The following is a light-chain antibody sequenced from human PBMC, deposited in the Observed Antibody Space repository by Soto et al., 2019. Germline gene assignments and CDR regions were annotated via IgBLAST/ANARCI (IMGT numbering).Light chain of an antibody. CDR1: SSDVCGYNY. Sequence: QSALTQPASVSGSPGQSITISCTGTSSDVCGYNYVSWYQQHPGKAPKLMIYDVSNRPSGVSTRFSGSKSGNTASLTISGLQAEDEADYYCSSYTSSSTLRVFGGGTKLTVL. V-gene: IGLV2-14*01. J-gene: IGLJ3*02. CDR3: SSYTSSSTLRV. CDR2: DVS.